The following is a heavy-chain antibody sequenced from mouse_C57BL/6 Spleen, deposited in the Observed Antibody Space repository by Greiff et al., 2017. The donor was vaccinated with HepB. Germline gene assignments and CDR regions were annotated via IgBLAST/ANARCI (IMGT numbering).Heavy chain of an antibody. J-gene: IGHJ4*01. D-gene: IGHD2-5*01. Sequence: EVQLQQSGPVLVKPGASVKMSCKASGYTFTDYYMNWVKQSHGKSLEWIGVINPYNGGTSYNQKFKGKATLTVDKSSSTAYMELNSLTSEDSAVYYCEGMGSNNLYAMDYWGQGTSVTVSS. CDR2: INPYNGGT. CDR1: GYTFTDYY. V-gene: IGHV1-19*01. CDR3: EGMGSNNLYAMDY.